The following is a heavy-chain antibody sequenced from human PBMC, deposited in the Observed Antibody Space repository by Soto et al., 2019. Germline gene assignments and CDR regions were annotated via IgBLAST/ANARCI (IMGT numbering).Heavy chain of an antibody. D-gene: IGHD5-18*01. CDR3: ARDGGYSYGPFDY. J-gene: IGHJ4*02. CDR2: ISSSSSTI. CDR1: GFTFSSYS. Sequence: EVQLVESGGGLVQPGGSLRLSCAASGFTFSSYSMNWVRQAPGKGLEWVSYISSSSSTIYYADSVKGRFTISRDNAKNSLYLQMNSLRAEDTAVYSCARDGGYSYGPFDYWGQGTLVTVSS. V-gene: IGHV3-48*01.